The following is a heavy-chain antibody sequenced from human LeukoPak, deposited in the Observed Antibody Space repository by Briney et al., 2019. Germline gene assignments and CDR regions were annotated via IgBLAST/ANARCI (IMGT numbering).Heavy chain of an antibody. V-gene: IGHV3-23*01. J-gene: IGHJ4*02. CDR3: AKDRGYCSGGSCYSEDFDY. Sequence: PGGSLRLSCAASGFTFSSYAMSWVRQAPGKGLEWVSAISGSGGSTYYADSVKGRFTISRDNSKNTLYLQMNSLRAEDTAVYYCAKDRGYCSGGSCYSEDFDYWGQGTLDTVSS. CDR2: ISGSGGST. CDR1: GFTFSSYA. D-gene: IGHD2-15*01.